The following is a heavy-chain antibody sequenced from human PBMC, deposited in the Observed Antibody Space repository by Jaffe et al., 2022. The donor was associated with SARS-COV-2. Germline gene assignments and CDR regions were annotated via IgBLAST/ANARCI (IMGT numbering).Heavy chain of an antibody. V-gene: IGHV3-72*01. CDR3: AAIRGSLGS. J-gene: IGHJ5*01. Sequence: EVQLVESGGGLVQPGGSLRLSCVASTFTFSDLFVDWVRQAPGKGLEWIGRSKSQRYSYTTEYAASVTGRFAISRDDSKNSVYLQMNSLKTEDTAVYYCAAIRGSLGSWGQGTLVTVSS. CDR1: TFTFSDLF. D-gene: IGHD3-10*01. CDR2: SKSQRYSYTT.